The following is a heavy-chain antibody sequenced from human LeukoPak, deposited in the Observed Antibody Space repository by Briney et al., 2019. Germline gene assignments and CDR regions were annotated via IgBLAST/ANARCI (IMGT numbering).Heavy chain of an antibody. CDR3: AKGPWHAFDI. Sequence: TGGSLRLSCAASGFSFSTYGMHWVRQAPGKGLEWVAVIWYDGSNKYYADSVKGRFTISRDNSKNTLYLQMNSIRAEDTAVYYCAKGPWHAFDIWGQGTMVPVSS. V-gene: IGHV3-33*06. CDR2: IWYDGSNK. J-gene: IGHJ3*02. CDR1: GFSFSTYG.